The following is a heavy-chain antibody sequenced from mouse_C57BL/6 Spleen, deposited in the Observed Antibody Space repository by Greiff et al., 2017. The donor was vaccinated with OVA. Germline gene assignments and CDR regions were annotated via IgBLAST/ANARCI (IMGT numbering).Heavy chain of an antibody. Sequence: QVTLKECGPGILQPSQTLSLTCSFSGFSLSTFGMGVGWIRQPSGKGLEWLAHIWWDDDKYYNPALKSRLTISTDTSKNQVFLKIANVDTADTATYYCARILYYYGSSYDWYFDVWGTGTTVTVSS. CDR1: GFSLSTFGMG. V-gene: IGHV8-8*01. D-gene: IGHD1-1*01. CDR2: IWWDDDK. J-gene: IGHJ1*03. CDR3: ARILYYYGSSYDWYFDV.